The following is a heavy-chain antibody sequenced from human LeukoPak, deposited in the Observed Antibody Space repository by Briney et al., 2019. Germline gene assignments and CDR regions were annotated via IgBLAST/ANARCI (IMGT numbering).Heavy chain of an antibody. CDR1: GGSISSNSYY. CDR3: ARTDLRDRDYGDFNY. Sequence: PSETLSLTCAVSGGSISSNSYYWGWIRQPPGKGLEWIGSIYYSGSTYYNPSLKSRVTISVDTSKNQFSLRLTSVTAADTAVYYCARTDLRDRDYGDFNYWGQGTLVTVSS. CDR2: IYYSGST. J-gene: IGHJ4*02. D-gene: IGHD4-17*01. V-gene: IGHV4-39*01.